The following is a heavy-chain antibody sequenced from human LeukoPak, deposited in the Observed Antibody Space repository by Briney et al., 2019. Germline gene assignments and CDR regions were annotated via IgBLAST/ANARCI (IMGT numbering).Heavy chain of an antibody. CDR2: IYTSGST. Sequence: PSQTLSLTCTVSGGSINSGSYYWSWIRQPAGKGLEWIGRIYTSGSTNYNPSLKSRVTISVDTSKNQFSLKLSSVTAADTAVYYCASWVLSGYFDYWGQGTLVTVSS. V-gene: IGHV4-61*02. D-gene: IGHD2-15*01. J-gene: IGHJ4*02. CDR1: GGSINSGSYY. CDR3: ASWVLSGYFDY.